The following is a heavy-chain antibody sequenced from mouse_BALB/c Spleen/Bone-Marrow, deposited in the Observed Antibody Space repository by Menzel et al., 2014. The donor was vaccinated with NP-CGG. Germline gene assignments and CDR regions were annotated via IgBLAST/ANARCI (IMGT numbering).Heavy chain of an antibody. V-gene: IGHV1-61*01. CDR1: GYSFTSYW. Sequence: VQLQQSGAELERPGASVKLSCKASGYSFTSYWMNWVKQRPGQGLEWIGMIHPSGSETRLNQNFKDKATLTVDKSSSTAYMQLSSPTSEDSAVYYCARSRGEGYWGQGTLVTVSA. CDR2: IHPSGSET. J-gene: IGHJ3*01. CDR3: ARSRGEGY.